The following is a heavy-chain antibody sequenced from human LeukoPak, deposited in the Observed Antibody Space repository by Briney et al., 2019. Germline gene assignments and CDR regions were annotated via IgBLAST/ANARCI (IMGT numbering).Heavy chain of an antibody. CDR3: AKMNVLTGYYTPNFDF. V-gene: IGHV3-30-3*02. CDR2: ISYDGSNK. CDR1: GFTFSSYA. J-gene: IGHJ4*02. D-gene: IGHD3-9*01. Sequence: GGSLRLSCASSGFTFSSYALHWVRQAPGKGLEWVSVISYDGSNKYYADSVKGRFTISRDNSKNTLYLQMSSLSAEDTAVYYCAKMNVLTGYYTPNFDFWGQGTLVTVSS.